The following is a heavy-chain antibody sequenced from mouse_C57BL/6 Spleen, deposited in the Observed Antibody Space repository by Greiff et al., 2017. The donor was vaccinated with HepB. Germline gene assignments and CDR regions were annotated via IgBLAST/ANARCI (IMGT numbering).Heavy chain of an antibody. CDR2: INPYNGDT. J-gene: IGHJ4*01. CDR1: GYSFTGYF. D-gene: IGHD2-1*01. Sequence: VQLQQSGPELVKPGDSVKISCKASGYSFTGYFMNWVMQSHGKSLEWIGRINPYNGDTFYNQKFKGKATLTVDKSSSTAHMELRSLTSEDSAVYYCARSDYGNYVSYAMDYWGQGTSVTVSS. CDR3: ARSDYGNYVSYAMDY. V-gene: IGHV1-20*01.